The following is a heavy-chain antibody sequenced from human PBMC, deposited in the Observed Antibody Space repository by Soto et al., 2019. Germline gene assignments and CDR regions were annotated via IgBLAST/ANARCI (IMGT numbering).Heavy chain of an antibody. J-gene: IGHJ4*02. Sequence: GRSLRLSFAASGFTLSNYWMHWVRQAPGKGLVWVSRIKSDGSYTNYADSVKGRFTISRDNAKNTLYLQMNSMRAEDTDVYYCARLYISGWYDKWGQGTLVTVYS. D-gene: IGHD6-19*01. V-gene: IGHV3-74*01. CDR3: ARLYISGWYDK. CDR2: IKSDGSYT. CDR1: GFTLSNYW.